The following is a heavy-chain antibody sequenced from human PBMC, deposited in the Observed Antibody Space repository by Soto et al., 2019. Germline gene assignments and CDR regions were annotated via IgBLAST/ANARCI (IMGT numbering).Heavy chain of an antibody. J-gene: IGHJ4*02. D-gene: IGHD3-22*01. Sequence: SETLSLTCTVSGGSISSYYWSWIRQPPGKGLEWIGYIYYSGSTNYNPSLKSRVTIPVDTSKNQFSLKLSSVTSADTAVYYCARDALTGYYYEKWGRGTLVTVSS. CDR2: IYYSGST. V-gene: IGHV4-59*01. CDR3: ARDALTGYYYEK. CDR1: GGSISSYY.